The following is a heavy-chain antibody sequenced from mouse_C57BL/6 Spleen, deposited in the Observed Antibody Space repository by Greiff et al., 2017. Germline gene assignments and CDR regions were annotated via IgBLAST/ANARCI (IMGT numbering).Heavy chain of an antibody. CDR2: INPNYGTT. V-gene: IGHV1-39*01. Sequence: VHVKQSGPELVKPGASVKISCKASGYSFTDYNMNWVKQSNGKSLEWIGVINPNYGTTSYNQKFKGKATLTVDQSSSTAYMQLNSLTSEDSAVYYCARSKFITTVVATPYYAMDYWGQGTSVTVSS. J-gene: IGHJ4*01. CDR1: GYSFTDYN. D-gene: IGHD1-1*01. CDR3: ARSKFITTVVATPYYAMDY.